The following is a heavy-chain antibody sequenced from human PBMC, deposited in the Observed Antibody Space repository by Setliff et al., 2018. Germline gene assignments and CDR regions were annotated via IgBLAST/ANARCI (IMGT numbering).Heavy chain of an antibody. CDR2: FDPEDGET. V-gene: IGHV1-24*01. Sequence: ASVKVSCKVSGYTLTELSRHWVRQAPGKGLEWMGGFDPEDGETIYAQKFQGRVTMTEDTSTDTAYMELSSLRSEDSAVYYCARVSRTIVAARGFDYWGQGTLVTVSS. CDR1: GYTLTELS. CDR3: ARVSRTIVAARGFDY. D-gene: IGHD1-26*01. J-gene: IGHJ4*02.